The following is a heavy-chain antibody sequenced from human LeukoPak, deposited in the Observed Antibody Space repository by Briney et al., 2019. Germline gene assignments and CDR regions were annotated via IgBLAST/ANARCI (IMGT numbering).Heavy chain of an antibody. D-gene: IGHD3-22*01. Sequence: GGSLRLSCAASGFTFSSYWMHWVRQAPGKGLVWVSRINSDGSSTSYADSVKGRFTISRDNAKNTLYLQMNSLRAEDTAVYYCARVASSGYYYFSDYWGQGTLVTVSS. CDR1: GFTFSSYW. CDR2: INSDGSST. V-gene: IGHV3-74*01. J-gene: IGHJ4*02. CDR3: ARVASSGYYYFSDY.